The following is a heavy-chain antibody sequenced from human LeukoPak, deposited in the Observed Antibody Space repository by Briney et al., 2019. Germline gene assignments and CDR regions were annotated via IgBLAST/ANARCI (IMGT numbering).Heavy chain of an antibody. CDR3: ARAQYCGGGSCYSGTLGS. J-gene: IGHJ5*02. Sequence: GGSLRLSCAASGFTVSGNYMSWVRLAPGKGLEWVSVIYSGSDTYYADSVKGRFTISRHSSQNTVYLQMNSLRAEDMAVYYCARAQYCGGGSCYSGTLGSWGQGTLVTVSS. CDR2: IYSGSDT. CDR1: GFTVSGNY. D-gene: IGHD2-15*01. V-gene: IGHV3-53*04.